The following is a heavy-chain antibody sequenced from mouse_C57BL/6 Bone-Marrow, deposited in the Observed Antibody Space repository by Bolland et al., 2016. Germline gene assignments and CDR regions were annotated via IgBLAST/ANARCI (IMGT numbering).Heavy chain of an antibody. D-gene: IGHD2-2*01. Sequence: PNNGGTSYNQKFKGKATLTVNKSSSTAYMELRSRTSEDSAVYYCAREGYDGFDYWGQGTS. V-gene: IGHV1-22*01. J-gene: IGHJ4*01. CDR2: PNNGGT. CDR3: AREGYDGFDY.